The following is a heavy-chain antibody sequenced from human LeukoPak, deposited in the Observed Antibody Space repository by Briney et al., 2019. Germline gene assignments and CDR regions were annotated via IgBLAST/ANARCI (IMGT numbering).Heavy chain of an antibody. CDR2: MNPNSGGT. V-gene: IGHV1-2*02. D-gene: IGHD1-26*01. Sequence: GSVKVSCKTSGCTFTGYFMHWVRQAPGQGLEWMGWMNPNSGGTNYAQKFQGRVTMARDTSISTAYMELTDLTSDDTAVYYCAQRTDGGTYSEGWGQGTLVTVSS. J-gene: IGHJ4*02. CDR1: GCTFTGYF. CDR3: AQRTDGGTYSEG.